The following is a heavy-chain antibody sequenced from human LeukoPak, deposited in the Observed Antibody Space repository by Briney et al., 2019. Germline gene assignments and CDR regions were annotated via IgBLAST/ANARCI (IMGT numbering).Heavy chain of an antibody. CDR1: GYTFTSYS. CDR3: ARLQEEAFGY. Sequence: GASVKVSCKASGYTFTSYSMHWVRQAPGQRLEWMGWINAGDGNTKYSQKFQGRVTITRDTSASTAYMELSSLRSEDMAVYYCARLQEEAFGYWGQGTLVTVSS. J-gene: IGHJ4*02. V-gene: IGHV1-3*01. CDR2: INAGDGNT.